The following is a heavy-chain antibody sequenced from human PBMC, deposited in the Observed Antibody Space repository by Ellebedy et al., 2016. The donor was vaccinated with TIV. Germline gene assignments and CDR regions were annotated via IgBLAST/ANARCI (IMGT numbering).Heavy chain of an antibody. V-gene: IGHV3-30*18. Sequence: GESLKISCAASGFTFSSYGMHWVRQAPGKGLEWVAVISYDGSNKYYADSVKGRFTISRDNSKNTLYLRMNSLRAEDTAVYYCAKGGARDYWGQGTLVTVSS. CDR3: AKGGARDY. CDR1: GFTFSSYG. J-gene: IGHJ4*02. CDR2: ISYDGSNK.